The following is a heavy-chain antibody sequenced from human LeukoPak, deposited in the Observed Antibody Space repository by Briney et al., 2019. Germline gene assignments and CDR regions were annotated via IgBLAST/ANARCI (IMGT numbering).Heavy chain of an antibody. D-gene: IGHD3-16*02. CDR1: GFTFSSYS. Sequence: GGSLRLSCAASGFTFSSYSMNWVRQAPGKGLEWVSVISGSGGSTYYADSVKGRFTISRDNSKNTLYLQMNSLRAEDTAVYYCAKSFLQGYLDYWGQGTLVTVSS. CDR3: AKSFLQGYLDY. CDR2: ISGSGGST. V-gene: IGHV3-23*01. J-gene: IGHJ4*02.